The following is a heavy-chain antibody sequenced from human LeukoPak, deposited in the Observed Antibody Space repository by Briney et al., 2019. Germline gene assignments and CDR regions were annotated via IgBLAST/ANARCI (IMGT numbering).Heavy chain of an antibody. CDR3: TPSTLYCSSTSCSDAFDI. CDR2: IRSKAYGGTT. V-gene: IGHV3-49*03. CDR1: GFTFGDYA. Sequence: GGSLRPSCTAAGFTFGDYAMSWFRQAQGKGREWVGFIRSKAYGGTTEYAASVKGRFTISRDDSKSIAYLQLNSLKTEDTAVYYCTPSTLYCSSTSCSDAFDIWGQGTMVTVSS. J-gene: IGHJ3*02. D-gene: IGHD2-2*01.